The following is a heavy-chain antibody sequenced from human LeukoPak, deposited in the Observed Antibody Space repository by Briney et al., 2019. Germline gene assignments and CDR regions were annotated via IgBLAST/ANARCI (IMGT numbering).Heavy chain of an antibody. D-gene: IGHD1-7*01. Sequence: PGGSLRLSCAASGFTFSSYWMHWVRQTPGKGLMWVARIKSDGTTIYADSVQGRFTISRDNAKNSLYLQMNSLRAEDTAVYYCAKDLNLRYFDYWGQGTLVTVSS. V-gene: IGHV3-74*01. J-gene: IGHJ4*02. CDR1: GFTFSSYW. CDR3: AKDLNLRYFDY. CDR2: IKSDGTT.